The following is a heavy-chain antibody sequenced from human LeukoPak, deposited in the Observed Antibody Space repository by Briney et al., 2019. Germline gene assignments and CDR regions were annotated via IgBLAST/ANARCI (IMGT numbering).Heavy chain of an antibody. CDR1: GDSVSSNSAT. Sequence: SQTLSLTCAISGDSVSSNSATWNWIRQSPSRDLEWLGRTYYRSQWYNDYAVSVKSRININPDTSKNQFSLQLNSVTPEDTAVYYCARVGGSCWYAFDYWGQGTLVTVSS. J-gene: IGHJ4*02. D-gene: IGHD6-19*01. CDR2: TYYRSQWYN. V-gene: IGHV6-1*01. CDR3: ARVGGSCWYAFDY.